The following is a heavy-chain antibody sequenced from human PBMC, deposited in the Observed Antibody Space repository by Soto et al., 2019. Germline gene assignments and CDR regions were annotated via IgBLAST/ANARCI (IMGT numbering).Heavy chain of an antibody. CDR1: GFTFSSYA. CDR2: ISGGGDRT. V-gene: IGHV3-23*01. D-gene: IGHD2-2*01. Sequence: GGSLRLSCAASGFTFSSYAMNWVRQAPGKGLEWVSGISGGGDRTYYADSVRGRVPISRDNSKNTMYLQMNSLRVEDTAVYYCARDASVIPAATFYSWGQGTVVTISS. CDR3: ARDASVIPAATFYS. J-gene: IGHJ4*02.